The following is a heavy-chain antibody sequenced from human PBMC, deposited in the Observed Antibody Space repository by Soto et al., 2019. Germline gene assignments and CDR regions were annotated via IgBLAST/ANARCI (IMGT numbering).Heavy chain of an antibody. CDR1: GFTFSTYA. Sequence: PGGSLRLSCAASGFTFSTYAMTWVRQAPGKGLEWVANIKQDGSEKYYVDSVKGRFTISRDNAKNSLYLQMNSLRAEDTAVYYCARSDQYYNGMDVWGQGTTVTVSS. V-gene: IGHV3-7*01. CDR2: IKQDGSEK. J-gene: IGHJ6*02. D-gene: IGHD2-2*01. CDR3: ARSDQYYNGMDV.